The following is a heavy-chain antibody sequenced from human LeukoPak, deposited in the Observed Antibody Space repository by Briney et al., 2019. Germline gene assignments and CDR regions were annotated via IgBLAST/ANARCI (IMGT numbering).Heavy chain of an antibody. CDR1: GFTFSSYW. J-gene: IGHJ4*02. CDR3: ARDRAYYYDSSGYFDY. CDR2: IKQDGSEK. Sequence: GGSLRLSCAASGFTFSSYWMGWVRQAPGKGLEWVANIKQDGSEKYYVDSVKGRFTISRDNPKNSLYQQMNSLRAEDTAVYYCARDRAYYYDSSGYFDYWGQGTLVTVSS. V-gene: IGHV3-7*01. D-gene: IGHD3-22*01.